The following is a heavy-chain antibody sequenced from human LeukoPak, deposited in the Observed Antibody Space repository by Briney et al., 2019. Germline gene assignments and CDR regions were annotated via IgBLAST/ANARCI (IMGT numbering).Heavy chain of an antibody. J-gene: IGHJ4*02. CDR2: IYTSGST. Sequence: SETLSLTCTVSGGPISSYYWSWIRQPPGKGLEWIGYIYTSGSTNYNPSLKSRVTISVDTSKNQFSLKLSSVTAADTAVYYCARQGYSSGWNFDYWGQGTLVTVSS. CDR3: ARQGYSSGWNFDY. D-gene: IGHD6-19*01. CDR1: GGPISSYY. V-gene: IGHV4-4*09.